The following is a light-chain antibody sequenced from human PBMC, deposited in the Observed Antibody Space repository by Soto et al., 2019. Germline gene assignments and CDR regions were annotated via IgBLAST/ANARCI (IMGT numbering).Light chain of an antibody. CDR3: QQYHRYYT. CDR1: DNIGPW. J-gene: IGKJ1*01. V-gene: IGKV1-5*03. Sequence: IPVMHSPSTLASSIGTRLSVTFRASDNIGPWVAWYQQKPGKAPNLLIYKASSLESGVPSRFSGSASGTEFTLTISSLESDDCATYYCQQYHRYYTFGQGTKVEIK. CDR2: KAS.